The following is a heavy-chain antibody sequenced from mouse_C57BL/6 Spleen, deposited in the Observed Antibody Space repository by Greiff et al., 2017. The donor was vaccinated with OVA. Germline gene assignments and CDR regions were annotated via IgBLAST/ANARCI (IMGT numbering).Heavy chain of an antibody. CDR1: GYTFTSYD. Sequence: VHLVESGPELVKPGASVKLSCKASGYTFTSYDINWVKQRPGQGLEWIGWIYPRDGSTKYNEKFKGKATLTVDTSSSTAYMELHSLTSEDSAVYFCAREGDYYGSYFDVWGTGTTVTVSS. V-gene: IGHV1-85*01. D-gene: IGHD1-1*01. J-gene: IGHJ1*03. CDR3: AREGDYYGSYFDV. CDR2: IYPRDGST.